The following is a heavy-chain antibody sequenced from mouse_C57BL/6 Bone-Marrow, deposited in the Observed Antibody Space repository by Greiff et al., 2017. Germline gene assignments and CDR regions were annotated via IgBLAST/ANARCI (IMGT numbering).Heavy chain of an antibody. CDR1: GYTFTSYW. CDR3: ARAGWLLPGLSY. CDR2: INPSNGGT. J-gene: IGHJ3*01. V-gene: IGHV1-53*01. D-gene: IGHD2-3*01. Sequence: QVQLQQPGPELVKPGASVKLSCKASGYTFTSYWMHWVKQRPGQGLEWIGNINPSNGGTNYNEKFKSKATLTVDKSSSKAYMQLSILTSEDSAVYYCARAGWLLPGLSYWGQGTLVTVSA.